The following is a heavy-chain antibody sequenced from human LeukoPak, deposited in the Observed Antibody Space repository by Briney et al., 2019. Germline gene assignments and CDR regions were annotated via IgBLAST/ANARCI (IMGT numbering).Heavy chain of an antibody. V-gene: IGHV4-59*08. D-gene: IGHD2/OR15-2a*01. CDR3: AGHHPRNTVDF. CDR2: ISDIGSI. Sequence: SETLSLTCVVYGESFSGYSWSWIRQPPGKGLEWIAYISDIGSINYNPSLKSRVTISLDTSKNQFSLKLSSVTAADTAVYYCAGHHPRNTVDFWGQGTLVTVSS. CDR1: GESFSGYS. J-gene: IGHJ4*02.